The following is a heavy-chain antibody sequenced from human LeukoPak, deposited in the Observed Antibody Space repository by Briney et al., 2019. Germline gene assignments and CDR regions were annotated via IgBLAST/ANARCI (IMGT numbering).Heavy chain of an antibody. CDR3: ARRIQGMAPYYFDY. CDR2: INSDGGST. D-gene: IGHD5-24*01. Sequence: GGSLRLSCTASGFTFSSYWMHWARQAPGKGLVWVSRINSDGGSTSYVDSVKGRFTISRDNAKNTLYLQMNSLRAEDTAVYYCARRIQGMAPYYFDYWGQGTLVTVSS. J-gene: IGHJ4*02. CDR1: GFTFSSYW. V-gene: IGHV3-74*01.